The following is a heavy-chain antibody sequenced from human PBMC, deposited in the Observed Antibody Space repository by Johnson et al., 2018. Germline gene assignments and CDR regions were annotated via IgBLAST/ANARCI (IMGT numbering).Heavy chain of an antibody. CDR3: ASNGMVRGVDYMDV. CDR2: ISYDGSNK. V-gene: IGHV3-30-3*01. D-gene: IGHD3-10*01. J-gene: IGHJ6*03. Sequence: VQLVESGGGVVQPGRSLRLSCAASGFTFSSYAMHWVRQAPGKGLEWVAVISYDGSNKYYAASVKGRFTISRDNSKNTLYLQMNSLGAEDPAVYYCASNGMVRGVDYMDVWGKGTTVTVSS. CDR1: GFTFSSYA.